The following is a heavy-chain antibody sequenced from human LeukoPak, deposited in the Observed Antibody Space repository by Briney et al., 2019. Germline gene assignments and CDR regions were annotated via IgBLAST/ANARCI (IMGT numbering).Heavy chain of an antibody. CDR2: ISYDGSSK. CDR3: AREYDYDILTGYYDY. J-gene: IGHJ4*02. CDR1: GFTFSSYA. V-gene: IGHV3-30*04. D-gene: IGHD3-9*01. Sequence: PGRSLRLSCAASGFTFSSYAMHWVRQAPGKGQEWVAVISYDGSSKSYADSVKGRFTISRDNSKNTLYLQTNSLRAEDTAVYYCAREYDYDILTGYYDYWGQGTLVTVSS.